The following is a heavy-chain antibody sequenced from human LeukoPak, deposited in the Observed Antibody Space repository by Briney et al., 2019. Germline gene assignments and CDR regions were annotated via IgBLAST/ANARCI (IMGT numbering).Heavy chain of an antibody. CDR1: GGSISSYY. Sequence: SETLSLTCTVSGGSISSYYWSWIRQPPGKGLEWIGYIYYSGSTTYNPSPKSRVTISVDTSKNQFSLKLSSVTAADTAVYYCARDPAGIAVAGPDYWGQGTLVTVSS. D-gene: IGHD6-19*01. J-gene: IGHJ4*02. V-gene: IGHV4-59*12. CDR2: IYYSGST. CDR3: ARDPAGIAVAGPDY.